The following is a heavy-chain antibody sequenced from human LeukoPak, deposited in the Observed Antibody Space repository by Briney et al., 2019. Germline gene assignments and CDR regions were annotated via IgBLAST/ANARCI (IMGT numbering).Heavy chain of an antibody. Sequence: GGSLRLSCAASGFTVSSNYMSWVRQAPGKGLGWVSVIYSGGSTYYADSVKGRFTISRDNSKNTLYLQMNSLRAEDTAVYYCARVGGSSWYHPFDYWGQGTLVTVSS. V-gene: IGHV3-66*01. CDR1: GFTVSSNY. D-gene: IGHD6-13*01. CDR2: IYSGGST. CDR3: ARVGGSSWYHPFDY. J-gene: IGHJ4*02.